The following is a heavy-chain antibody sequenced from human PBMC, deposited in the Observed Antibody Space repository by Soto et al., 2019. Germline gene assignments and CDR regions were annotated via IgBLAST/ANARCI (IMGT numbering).Heavy chain of an antibody. CDR2: IRSDGNRI. V-gene: IGHV3-64D*06. J-gene: IGHJ4*01. Sequence: PGGSLRLSCSASGFTFSDYAMHWVRQAPGKGLEYVSVIRSDGNRIYYADSVKGRFTISRDNSKNTLFLQMNSLRPDDTAMYYCVKDHPALEYWGHGTLVTVFS. CDR3: VKDHPALEY. CDR1: GFTFSDYA.